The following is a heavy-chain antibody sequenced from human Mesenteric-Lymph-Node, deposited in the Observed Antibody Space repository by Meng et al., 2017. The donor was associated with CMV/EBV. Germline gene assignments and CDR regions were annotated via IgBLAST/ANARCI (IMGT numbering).Heavy chain of an antibody. D-gene: IGHD1-26*01. J-gene: IGHJ4*02. CDR1: GGSFSGYY. CDR2: INHSGST. CDR3: ARVPVGASYYFDY. Sequence: SETLSLTCAVYGGSFSGYYWTWIRQPPGKGLEWIGEINHSGSTNYNPSLKSRVTISVDTSKNQLSLKLNSVTAADTAVYYCARVPVGASYYFDYWGQGRLVTVSS. V-gene: IGHV4-34*01.